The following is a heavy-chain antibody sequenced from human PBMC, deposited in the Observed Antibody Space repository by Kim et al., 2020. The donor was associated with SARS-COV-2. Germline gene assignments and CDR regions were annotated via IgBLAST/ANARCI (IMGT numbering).Heavy chain of an antibody. CDR1: GGSFSGYY. V-gene: IGHV4-34*01. CDR2: INHSGST. D-gene: IGHD3-10*01. J-gene: IGHJ5*02. CDR3: ASSPMARKNWFDP. Sequence: SETLSLTCAVYGGSFSGYYWSWIRQPPGKGLEWIGEINHSGSTNYNPSLKSRVTISVDTSKNQFSLKLSSVTAADTAVYYCASSPMARKNWFDPWGQGTLVTVSS.